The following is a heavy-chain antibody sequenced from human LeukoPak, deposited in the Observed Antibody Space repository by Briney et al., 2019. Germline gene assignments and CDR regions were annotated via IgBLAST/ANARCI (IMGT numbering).Heavy chain of an antibody. CDR3: ARAVGAVMGNFDY. J-gene: IGHJ4*02. V-gene: IGHV3-21*01. Sequence: GGSLRLSCAASGFTFSANSMNRVRQAPGKGLEWVSSISSSSYIYYADSVKGRFTISRDNAKNSLYLQMNSLRAEDTAVYYCARAVGAVMGNFDYWGQGTLVTVSS. CDR2: ISSSSYI. D-gene: IGHD3-16*01. CDR1: GFTFSANS.